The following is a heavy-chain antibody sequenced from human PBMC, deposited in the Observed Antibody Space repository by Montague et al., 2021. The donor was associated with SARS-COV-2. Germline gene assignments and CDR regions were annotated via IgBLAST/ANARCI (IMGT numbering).Heavy chain of an antibody. Sequence: SLRLSCAASEFTVDDYAMQLVRQAPCKGLEWVSGISLNIGSLGDXYPXKVLFTISRYNAKNSLYLQLNSLRAEATALSYCAKDMGLGYCSSTSCPLPPFDYWGQGTLVTVSS. CDR3: AKDMGLGYCSSTSCPLPPFDY. J-gene: IGHJ4*02. V-gene: IGHV3-9*01. CDR2: ISLNIGSL. CDR1: EFTVDDYA. D-gene: IGHD2-2*01.